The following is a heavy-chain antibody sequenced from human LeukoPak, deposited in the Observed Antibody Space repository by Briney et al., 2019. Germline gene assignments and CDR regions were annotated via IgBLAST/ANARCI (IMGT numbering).Heavy chain of an antibody. V-gene: IGHV7-4-1*02. J-gene: IGHJ4*02. CDR2: INTNTGNP. CDR3: ARDPSMIRGENTPYFDY. CDR1: GYTFSSYG. Sequence: ASVKVSCKASGYTFSSYGMNWVRQAPGQGLEWMGWINTNTGNPTYAQGFTGRFVFSLDTSVSTAYLQISGLRAEDTAVYYCARDPSMIRGENTPYFDYWGQGTLVTVSS. D-gene: IGHD3-10*01.